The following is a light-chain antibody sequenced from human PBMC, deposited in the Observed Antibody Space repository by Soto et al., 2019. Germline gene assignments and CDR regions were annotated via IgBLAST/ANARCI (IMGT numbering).Light chain of an antibody. J-gene: IGKJ4*01. CDR2: GAS. CDR1: QSISYN. Sequence: EIVLTQSPATLSVSPGERVTLSCRASQSISYNLAWYQHKPGQAPSLLIYGASTRATGIPARFSGRGSGSEFTLTISSLQSEDFAVYYCQQYNNWPLTFGGGTKVEIK. V-gene: IGKV3-15*01. CDR3: QQYNNWPLT.